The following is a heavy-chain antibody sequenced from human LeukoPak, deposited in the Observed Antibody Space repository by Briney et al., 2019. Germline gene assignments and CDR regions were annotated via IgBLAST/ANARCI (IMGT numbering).Heavy chain of an antibody. CDR2: IYYSGST. CDR1: GDSISDTNY. D-gene: IGHD3-3*01. Sequence: SSETLSLTCTVSGDSISDTNYWGWIRQPPGKGLEWIGYIYYSGSTYYNPSLKSRVTISVDTSKNQFSLKLSSVTAADTAVYYCAREGIFGVVYWGQGTLVTVSS. V-gene: IGHV4-30-4*08. J-gene: IGHJ4*02. CDR3: AREGIFGVVY.